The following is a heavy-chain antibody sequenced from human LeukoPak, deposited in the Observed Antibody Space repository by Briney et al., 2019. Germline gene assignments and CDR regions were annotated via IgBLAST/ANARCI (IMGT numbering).Heavy chain of an antibody. J-gene: IGHJ4*02. CDR1: GFTFSSYS. V-gene: IGHV3-21*04. D-gene: IGHD3-22*01. CDR2: ISSSSSYI. Sequence: GGSLRLSCAASGFTFSSYSMNWVRQAPGKGLEWVSSISSSSSYIYYADSVKGRFTISRDNAKNSLYLQMNSLRSDDTAVYYCARDPYDSSGYYFDYWGQGTLVTVSS. CDR3: ARDPYDSSGYYFDY.